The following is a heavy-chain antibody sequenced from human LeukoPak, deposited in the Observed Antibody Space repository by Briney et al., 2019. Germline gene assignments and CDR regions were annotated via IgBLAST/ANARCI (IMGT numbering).Heavy chain of an antibody. D-gene: IGHD4-17*01. V-gene: IGHV3-23*01. Sequence: HAGGSLRLSCAASGFTFSSYAMSWVRQAPGKGLEWASAISGSGGSTYYADSVKGRFTISRDNSKNTLYLQMNSLRAEDTAVYYCAKDALSGDYPYNWFDPWGQGTLVTVSS. J-gene: IGHJ5*02. CDR1: GFTFSSYA. CDR2: ISGSGGST. CDR3: AKDALSGDYPYNWFDP.